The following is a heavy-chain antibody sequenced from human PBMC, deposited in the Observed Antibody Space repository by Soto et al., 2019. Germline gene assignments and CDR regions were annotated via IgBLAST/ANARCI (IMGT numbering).Heavy chain of an antibody. CDR3: ARIGYSYGLYGDLDI. CDR1: GYTFTNHG. Sequence: ASVKVSCKASGYTFTNHGISWVRQAPGQGLEWVGWVSAYNGDTKYAQNLQDRVSMTTVTSTTTAYMELRSLRSDDTAVYYCARIGYSYGLYGDLDIWGQGTMVTVSS. V-gene: IGHV1-18*01. J-gene: IGHJ3*02. D-gene: IGHD5-18*01. CDR2: VSAYNGDT.